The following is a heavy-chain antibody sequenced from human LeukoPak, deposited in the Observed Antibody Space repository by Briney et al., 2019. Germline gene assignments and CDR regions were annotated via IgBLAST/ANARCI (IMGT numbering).Heavy chain of an antibody. V-gene: IGHV3-30*01. D-gene: IGHD2-2*01. CDR1: GFSFSSYA. Sequence: GGSLRLSCTDSGFSFSSYAMHWVRQSPGKGLEWVAVTSNHGNDGFYADPVKGRFTISRDNSKKTLYLQMDSLRPEDTGVYYCTRNRGAMNDFDYWGQGTLVPSPQ. CDR2: TSNHGNDG. J-gene: IGHJ4*02. CDR3: TRNRGAMNDFDY.